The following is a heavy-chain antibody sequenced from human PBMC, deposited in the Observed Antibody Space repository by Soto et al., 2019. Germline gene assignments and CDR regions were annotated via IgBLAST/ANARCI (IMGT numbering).Heavy chain of an antibody. D-gene: IGHD3-22*01. V-gene: IGHV1-69*13. CDR3: ARDMLYYYDSSGYSWFDP. CDR1: GGTFSSYA. CDR2: ITPIFGTA. Sequence: ASVKVSCKASGGTFSSYAISWVRQAPGQGLEWMGGITPIFGTANYAQKFQGRVTITADESTSTAYMELSSLRSEDTAVYYCARDMLYYYDSSGYSWFDPWGQGTLVTVS. J-gene: IGHJ5*02.